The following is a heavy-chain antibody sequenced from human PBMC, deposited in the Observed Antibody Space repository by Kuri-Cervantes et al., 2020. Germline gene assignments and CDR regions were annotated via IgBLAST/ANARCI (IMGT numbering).Heavy chain of an antibody. V-gene: IGHV1-18*01. Sequence: ASVKVSCKASGYTFTSYGISWVRQAPGQGLEWMGWISAYNGNTNYAQKLQGRVTMTTDTSTSTAYMELRSLRSDDTAVYYCARDPGNVPAAIPLHYYYGMDVWGQGTTVTVSS. J-gene: IGHJ6*02. CDR2: ISAYNGNT. D-gene: IGHD2-2*02. CDR3: ARDPGNVPAAIPLHYYYGMDV. CDR1: GYTFTSYG.